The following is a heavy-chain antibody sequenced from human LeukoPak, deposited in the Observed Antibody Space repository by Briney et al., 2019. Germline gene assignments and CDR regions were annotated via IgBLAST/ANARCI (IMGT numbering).Heavy chain of an antibody. CDR2: ISGSGGST. J-gene: IGHJ4*02. V-gene: IGHV3-23*01. CDR3: ATVHTAMGLMYYFDY. Sequence: GGSLRLSCAASGFTFSSYAMSWVRQAPGKGLEWVSAISGSGGSTYYADSVKGRFPISRDNSKNTLYLQMNSLRAEDTAVYYCATVHTAMGLMYYFDYWGQGTLVTVSS. D-gene: IGHD5-18*01. CDR1: GFTFSSYA.